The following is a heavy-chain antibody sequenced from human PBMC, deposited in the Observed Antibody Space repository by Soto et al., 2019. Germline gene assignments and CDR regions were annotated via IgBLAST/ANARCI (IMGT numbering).Heavy chain of an antibody. CDR1: GFTFRTYA. J-gene: IGHJ4*02. Sequence: PGGSLRLSCVASGFTFRTYAMNWVRQSPWKVQEWISAISGSGSFTHYADSVRVRFNISRDNSQNQLYLQMNNLRGDETAMYYCAKMPTGSGSSKFDYWGQGIQVTVSS. V-gene: IGHV3-23*01. D-gene: IGHD3-10*01. CDR2: ISGSGSFT. CDR3: AKMPTGSGSSKFDY.